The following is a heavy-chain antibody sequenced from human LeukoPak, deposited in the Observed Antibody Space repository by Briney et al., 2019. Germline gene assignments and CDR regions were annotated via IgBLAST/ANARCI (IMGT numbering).Heavy chain of an antibody. J-gene: IGHJ6*02. CDR3: ARDRILAVAPPAFYGMDV. CDR1: GYTFTSYG. CDR2: ISAYNGNT. D-gene: IGHD6-19*01. V-gene: IGHV1-18*01. Sequence: ASVKVSCKASGYTFTSYGISWVRQAPGQGLEWMGWISAYNGNTNYAQKLQGRVTMTTDTSTSTAYMELRSLRSDDTAVYYCARDRILAVAPPAFYGMDVWGQGTTVTVSS.